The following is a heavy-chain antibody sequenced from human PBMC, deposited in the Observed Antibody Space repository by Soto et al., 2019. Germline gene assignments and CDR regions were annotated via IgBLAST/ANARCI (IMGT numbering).Heavy chain of an antibody. CDR2: VYAIGTT. CDR3: VRDGSKTLRDWFDP. V-gene: IGHV4-4*07. CDR1: GGSISKFY. Sequence: PSETLSLTCSVSGGSISKFYWSWIRKTAGKGLEWMGRVYAIGTTDYNPSLRSRVAMSVDISKKTFSLRLTSVTAADTGVYYCVRDGSKTLRDWFDPWGQGKLVTVSS. D-gene: IGHD4-17*01. J-gene: IGHJ5*02.